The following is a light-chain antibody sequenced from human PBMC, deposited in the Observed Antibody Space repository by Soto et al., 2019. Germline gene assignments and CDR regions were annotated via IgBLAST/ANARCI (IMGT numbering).Light chain of an antibody. V-gene: IGKV1-27*01. CDR2: ATS. J-gene: IGKJ4*01. CDR3: QKYHSAPLT. Sequence: DTQMTQSPSSLSASVGDRVTITCRASHDISINLAWYQQKPGKVPTLLIYATSTLQSGVPSRFSGGGSGTEFTLTISSLQPEDVATYYCQKYHSAPLTFGGGTKVEI. CDR1: HDISIN.